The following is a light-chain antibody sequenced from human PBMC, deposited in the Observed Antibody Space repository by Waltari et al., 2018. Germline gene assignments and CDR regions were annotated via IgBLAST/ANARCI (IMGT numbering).Light chain of an antibody. J-gene: IGKJ1*01. CDR3: QQASGLPWT. V-gene: IGKV1-12*01. Sequence: IQMTQSPSSVSASVADRVTTTCRASQDISTWLAWYQQKSGKAPKLLIHTVSTLQIGVPPRFSGSGSGTDFNLSISSLQPEDFATYFCQQASGLPWTFGQGTKVEIK. CDR1: QDISTW. CDR2: TVS.